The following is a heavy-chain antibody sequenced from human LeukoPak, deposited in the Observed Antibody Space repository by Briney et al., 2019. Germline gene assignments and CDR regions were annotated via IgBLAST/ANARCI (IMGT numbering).Heavy chain of an antibody. CDR2: IRYDGSNK. CDR1: GFTFSSYG. D-gene: IGHD3-22*01. Sequence: GGSLRLSCAVSGFTFSSYGMHWVRQAPGKGLEWVAFIRYDGSNKYYADSVKGRFTISRDNSKNTLYLQMNSLRAEDTAVYYCAKKSFYYDSSGYSDYFDYWGQGTLVTVSS. V-gene: IGHV3-30*02. CDR3: AKKSFYYDSSGYSDYFDY. J-gene: IGHJ4*02.